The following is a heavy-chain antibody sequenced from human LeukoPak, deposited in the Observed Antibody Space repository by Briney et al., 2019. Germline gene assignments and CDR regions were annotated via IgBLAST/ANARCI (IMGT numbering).Heavy chain of an antibody. CDR2: IGGSGGTT. CDR3: VKDIHYSRPHYLDY. V-gene: IGHV3-23*01. Sequence: GGSLRLSCAASGFTFGSYAMSWIRQAPGKGLEWVSVIGGSGGTTYYADSVKGRFTISRDNSKNTLYLQMNSLRVEDTAIYYCVKDIHYSRPHYLDYWGQGSRVTVSS. CDR1: GFTFGSYA. J-gene: IGHJ4*02. D-gene: IGHD6-13*01.